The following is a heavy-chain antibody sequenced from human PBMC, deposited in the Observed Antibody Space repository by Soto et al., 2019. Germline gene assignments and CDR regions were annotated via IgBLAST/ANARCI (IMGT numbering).Heavy chain of an antibody. D-gene: IGHD6-6*01. CDR1: GGSFSGYY. V-gene: IGHV4-34*01. CDR3: ARGRWALTPLVHHYFDY. Sequence: PSETLSLTCAVYGGSFSGYYWSWIRQPPGKGLEWIGEINHSGSTNYNPSLKSRVTISVDTSKNQFSLKLSSVTAADTAVYYCARGRWALTPLVHHYFDYWGQGTLVTVSS. CDR2: INHSGST. J-gene: IGHJ4*02.